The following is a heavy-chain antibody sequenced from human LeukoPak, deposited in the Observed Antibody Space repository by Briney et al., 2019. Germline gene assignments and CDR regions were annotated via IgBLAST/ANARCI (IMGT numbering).Heavy chain of an antibody. J-gene: IGHJ4*02. Sequence: GGSLRLSCSASGFTFLSYAMTWVRQAPGKGLEWVSAISGSGGSTYYAGSVKGRFTISRDNSKNTLYLQMNSLRAEDTAVYYCAKEASDQGRYYWGQGTLVTVSS. V-gene: IGHV3-23*01. CDR2: ISGSGGST. CDR3: AKEASDQGRYY. D-gene: IGHD2-2*01. CDR1: GFTFLSYA.